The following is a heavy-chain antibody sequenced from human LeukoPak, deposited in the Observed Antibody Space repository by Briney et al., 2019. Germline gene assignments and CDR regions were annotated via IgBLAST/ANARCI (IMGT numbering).Heavy chain of an antibody. CDR2: ISGDGGST. D-gene: IGHD3-16*01. V-gene: IGHV3-43*02. Sequence: GKSLRLSCVGSGFTFRNYGMHWVRQAPGKGLEWVSLISGDGGSTYYADSVKGRFTISRDNSKNSLYLQMNSLRTEDTALYYCAKDLSYGNWFDPWGQGTLVTVSS. CDR3: AKDLSYGNWFDP. CDR1: GFTFRNYG. J-gene: IGHJ5*02.